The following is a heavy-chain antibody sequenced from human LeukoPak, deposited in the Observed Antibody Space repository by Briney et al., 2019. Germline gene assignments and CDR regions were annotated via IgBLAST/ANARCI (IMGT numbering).Heavy chain of an antibody. Sequence: ASVKASCKASGYTFTSYDINWVRQAPGQGLEWMGWISGYSGNTNYVQKFQGRVTMATDTSTSTVYMELRSLRSDDTAVYYCARGLDSSGWYKDYWGQGTLVTVSS. V-gene: IGHV1-18*01. J-gene: IGHJ4*02. D-gene: IGHD6-19*01. CDR3: ARGLDSSGWYKDY. CDR1: GYTFTSYD. CDR2: ISGYSGNT.